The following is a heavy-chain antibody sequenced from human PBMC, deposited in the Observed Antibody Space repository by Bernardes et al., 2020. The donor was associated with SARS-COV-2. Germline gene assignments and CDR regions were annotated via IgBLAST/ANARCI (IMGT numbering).Heavy chain of an antibody. CDR3: TRASGGGYSPLDY. J-gene: IGHJ4*02. CDR2: TRNKANSYTT. V-gene: IGHV3-72*01. Sequence: GGSLRLSCAASGFTFSDHYMDWVRQAPGKGLEWVGRTRNKANSYTTEYAASVKGRFTISRDDSKNSLYLQMNSLKTEDTAVYYCTRASGGGYSPLDYWGQGTLVTVSS. D-gene: IGHD1-26*01. CDR1: GFTFSDHY.